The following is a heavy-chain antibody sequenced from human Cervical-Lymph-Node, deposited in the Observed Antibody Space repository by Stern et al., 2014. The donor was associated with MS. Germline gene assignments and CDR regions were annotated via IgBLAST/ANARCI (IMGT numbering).Heavy chain of an antibody. J-gene: IGHJ4*02. CDR2: INSDGSST. D-gene: IGHD4-17*01. CDR3: ARDRARYGDYDY. V-gene: IGHV3-74*01. Sequence: VQLVQSGGGFVQPGGSLRLSCEASGFNLSSYWMHWVHQAPGKGLVWVSRINSDGSSTSYADSVKGRFTISRDNAKNTLYLQMNSLRAEDTAVYYCARDRARYGDYDYWGQGTLVTVSS. CDR1: GFNLSSYW.